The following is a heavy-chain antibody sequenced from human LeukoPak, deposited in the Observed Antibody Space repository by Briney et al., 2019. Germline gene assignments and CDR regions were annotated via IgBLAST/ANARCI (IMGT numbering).Heavy chain of an antibody. CDR3: SGSSGYSSSHDAFDI. CDR1: GFTFSSYG. J-gene: IGHJ3*02. CDR2: TSGSGGST. Sequence: GGSLRLSCAASGFTFSSYGMHWVRQAPGKGLEWVSATSGSGGSTYYADSVKGRFTISRDNSKNTLYLQMNSLRAEDTAVYYCSGSSGYSSSHDAFDIWGQGTMVTVSS. D-gene: IGHD6-13*01. V-gene: IGHV3-23*01.